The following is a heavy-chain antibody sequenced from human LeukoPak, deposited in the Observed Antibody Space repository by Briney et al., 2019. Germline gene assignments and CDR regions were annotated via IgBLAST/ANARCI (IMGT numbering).Heavy chain of an antibody. V-gene: IGHV1-46*01. Sequence: ASVKVSCKASGYTFTSYYMHGVRQAPGQGLEWMGIINPSGGSKSYAQKFQGRVTMTRDTSTSTVYMEQSNLKSEDTAVYYCARNSYCPILKMGFDYWGQGTLVTVSS. CDR1: GYTFTSYY. D-gene: IGHD5-18*01. J-gene: IGHJ4*02. CDR2: INPSGGSK. CDR3: ARNSYCPILKMGFDY.